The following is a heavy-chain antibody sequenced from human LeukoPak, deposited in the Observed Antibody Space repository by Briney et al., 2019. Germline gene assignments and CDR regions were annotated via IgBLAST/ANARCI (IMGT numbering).Heavy chain of an antibody. CDR2: TSYSWTT. CDR3: ARHRHSHHYDY. V-gene: IGHV4-39*01. Sequence: PSETLSLTCTVSGGSISNSSSDYYWGWVRQPPGKGLEWIGSTSYSWTTYYNPSLKSRVTISADTSNNQFSLKLTSLTAADTAVYYCARHRHSHHYDYWGQGTLVTVSS. CDR1: GGSISNSSSDYY. D-gene: IGHD5-18*01. J-gene: IGHJ4*02.